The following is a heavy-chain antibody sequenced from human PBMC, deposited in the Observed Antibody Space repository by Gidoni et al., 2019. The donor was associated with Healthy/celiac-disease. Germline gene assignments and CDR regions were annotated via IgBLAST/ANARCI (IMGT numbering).Heavy chain of an antibody. CDR1: GGSISSSSYY. CDR3: ARRGDYLYWFDP. Sequence: QLQLQESGPGLVKPSETLSLTCTVSGGSISSSSYYWGWIRQPPGKGLEWIGSIYYSGSTYYNPSLKSRVTISVDTSKNQFSLKLSSVTAADTAVYYCARRGDYLYWFDPWGQGTLVTVS. D-gene: IGHD4-17*01. J-gene: IGHJ5*02. CDR2: IYYSGST. V-gene: IGHV4-39*01.